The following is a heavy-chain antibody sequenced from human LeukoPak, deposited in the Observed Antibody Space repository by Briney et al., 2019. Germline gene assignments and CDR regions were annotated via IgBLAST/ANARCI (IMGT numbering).Heavy chain of an antibody. J-gene: IGHJ5*02. V-gene: IGHV3-74*01. Sequence: GGSLRLSCIASGFTFSNYWMHWVRQPPGKGLVWVSRIYVDGRTTNYADSVKGRFTISRDNAKNTVYLEMNSLSVEDTATYYCIRDFRSADLWGQGTLVTVTS. CDR1: GFTFSNYW. CDR3: IRDFRSADL. CDR2: IYVDGRTT.